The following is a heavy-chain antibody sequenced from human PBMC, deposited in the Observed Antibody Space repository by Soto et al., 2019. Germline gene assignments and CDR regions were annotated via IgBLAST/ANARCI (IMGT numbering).Heavy chain of an antibody. CDR2: IYDSGTT. J-gene: IGHJ4*02. Sequence: SETLSLTCTVSGGSINYKYWSWIRQPPGKGLEWIGYIYDSGTTNYNPSLKSRVTISVETSKNQFSLKLSSVTAADTAVYYCAKEGEYSYGYFEYWGQGTLVTVS. D-gene: IGHD5-18*01. V-gene: IGHV4-59*01. CDR1: GGSINYKY. CDR3: AKEGEYSYGYFEY.